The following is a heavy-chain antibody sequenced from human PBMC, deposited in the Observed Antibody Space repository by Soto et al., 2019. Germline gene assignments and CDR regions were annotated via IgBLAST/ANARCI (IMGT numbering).Heavy chain of an antibody. J-gene: IGHJ6*02. CDR1: GGSFSGYY. Sequence: PSETLSLTCAVYGGSFSGYYWSWIRQPPGKGLEWIGEINHSGSTNYNPSLKSRVTISVDTSKNQFSLKLSSVTAADTAVYYCARGPYSSGSYYYYGMDVWGQGTMVTVSS. CDR3: ARGPYSSGSYYYYGMDV. D-gene: IGHD6-19*01. V-gene: IGHV4-34*01. CDR2: INHSGST.